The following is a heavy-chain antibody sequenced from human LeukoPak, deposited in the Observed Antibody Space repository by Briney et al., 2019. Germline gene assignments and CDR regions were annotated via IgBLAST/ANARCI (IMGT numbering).Heavy chain of an antibody. J-gene: IGHJ6*02. D-gene: IGHD2-15*01. CDR1: GAAINSHY. CDR3: ARDLYCSGGSCYPNYGMDV. CDR2: IFFRGST. Sequence: PSETLSLTCTVSGAAINSHYWSWVRQRPGKGLEWIGQIFFRGSTNYNPSLRGRVIISVDTSKNQFSLKLSSVTAADTAVYYCARDLYCSGGSCYPNYGMDVWGQGTTVTVSS. V-gene: IGHV4-59*11.